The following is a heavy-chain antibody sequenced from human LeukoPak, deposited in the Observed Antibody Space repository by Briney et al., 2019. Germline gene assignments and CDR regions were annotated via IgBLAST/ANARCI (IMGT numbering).Heavy chain of an antibody. CDR2: ISGSGGST. CDR3: AKDYYYDSSGYFD. V-gene: IGHV3-23*01. D-gene: IGHD3-22*01. J-gene: IGHJ4*02. CDR1: GFTFSNYW. Sequence: GGSLRLSCAASGFTFSNYWMSWVPQAPGKGLEWVSAISGSGGSTYYADSVKGRFTISRDNSKNTLYLQMNSLRAEDTAVYYCAKDYYYDSSGYFDWGQGTLVTVSS.